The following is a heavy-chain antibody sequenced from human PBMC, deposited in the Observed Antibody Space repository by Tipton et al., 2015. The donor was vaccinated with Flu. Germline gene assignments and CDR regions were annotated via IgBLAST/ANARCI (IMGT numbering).Heavy chain of an antibody. CDR1: GGSISSYY. J-gene: IGHJ4*02. CDR3: ARDFPYHGWELPTGYPPEVVFEY. D-gene: IGHD1-14*01. Sequence: TLSLTCTVSGGSISSYYWSWIRQPAGKGLEWIGRIYTSGSTNYNPSLKSRVTMSVDTSKNQFSLKLSSVTAADTAVYYCARDFPYHGWELPTGYPPEVVFEYWGQGVLVTVSS. CDR2: IYTSGST. V-gene: IGHV4-4*07.